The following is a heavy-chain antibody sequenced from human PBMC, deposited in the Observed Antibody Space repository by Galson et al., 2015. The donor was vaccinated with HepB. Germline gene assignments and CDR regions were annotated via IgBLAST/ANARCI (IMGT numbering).Heavy chain of an antibody. J-gene: IGHJ4*02. D-gene: IGHD2/OR15-2a*01. CDR1: GFTFSSFW. Sequence: LRLSCATSGFTFSSFWMHWVRQAPGEGLVWVSRMNSDGSTIDYADSVRGRFTISRDNTKNTPYLQMNSLRAEDTAVYYCARAGYYRFDYWGQGTLVTVSS. CDR3: ARAGYYRFDY. V-gene: IGHV3-74*01. CDR2: MNSDGSTI.